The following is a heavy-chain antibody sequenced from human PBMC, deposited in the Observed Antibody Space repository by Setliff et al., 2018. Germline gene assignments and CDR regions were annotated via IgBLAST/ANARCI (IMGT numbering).Heavy chain of an antibody. D-gene: IGHD2-21*02. J-gene: IGHJ4*02. CDR3: ARGAYCGGNCFYHFDH. Sequence: SETLSLTCTVSGGSISDNNYYWGWIRQSPGKELEWIGGISHSANKYYNPSFRTGVTISVDTSKNQFSLKLNSMTAADTAVYYCARGAYCGGNCFYHFDHWGQGTLVTVSS. CDR1: GGSISDNNYY. CDR2: ISHSANK. V-gene: IGHV4-39*01.